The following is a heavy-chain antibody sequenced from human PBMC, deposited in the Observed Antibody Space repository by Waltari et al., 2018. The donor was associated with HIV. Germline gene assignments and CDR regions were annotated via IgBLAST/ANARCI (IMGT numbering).Heavy chain of an antibody. Sequence: QLQLQESGPGLVKSSETLSLTCNVSGGSMTSSSYFWGWIRQSPEKGLGWMGSFSSRGGTFDTLSAAARATISVDMSKNQYSLRMRSMTAADTGIYYCTRLFISGSDRYYGMDVWGPGTTVAV. D-gene: IGHD3-10*01. J-gene: IGHJ6*02. CDR3: TRLFISGSDRYYGMDV. CDR1: GGSMTSSSYF. V-gene: IGHV4-39*01. CDR2: FSSRGGT.